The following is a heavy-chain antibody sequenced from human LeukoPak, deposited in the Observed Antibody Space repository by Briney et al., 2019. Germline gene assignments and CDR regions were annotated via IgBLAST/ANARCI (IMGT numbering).Heavy chain of an antibody. CDR2: MNPNSGNT. D-gene: IGHD5-12*01. V-gene: IGHV1-8*01. J-gene: IGHJ4*02. CDR3: ARAAKWPRRFDY. CDR1: GYTFTSYD. Sequence: ASVKVSCKASGYTFTSYDINWVRQAPGQGLEWMGWMNPNSGNTGSAQKFQGRVTMTRNTSISTACMELSSLRSEDTAVYYCARAAKWPRRFDYWGQGTLVTVSS.